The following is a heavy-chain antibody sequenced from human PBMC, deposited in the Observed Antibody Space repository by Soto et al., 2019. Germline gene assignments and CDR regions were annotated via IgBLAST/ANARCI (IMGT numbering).Heavy chain of an antibody. Sequence: QVTLKESGPVLVKPTETLTLTCTVSGFSLSNARMGVSWIRQPPGKALEWLAHIFSNDEISYSTSLKSRLTTSKDTSNSQVVLTVTSVDPVETVTYYCARTHYEWAEAVDYWGQGSLVTVSS. J-gene: IGHJ4*01. CDR2: IFSNDEI. CDR1: GFSLSNARMG. V-gene: IGHV2-26*01. D-gene: IGHD1-26*01. CDR3: ARTHYEWAEAVDY.